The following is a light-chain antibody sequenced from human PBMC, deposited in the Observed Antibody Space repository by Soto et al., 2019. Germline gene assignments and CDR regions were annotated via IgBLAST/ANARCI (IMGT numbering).Light chain of an antibody. CDR3: SSYTTSSTWV. J-gene: IGLJ3*02. CDR1: SSDVSRYNY. Sequence: QSALTQPASVSGSPGQTITIPCTGTSSDVSRYNYGSWYQQHPGKAPKLMIYAVTNRPSGVSNRFSGSKSGSTASLTISGLQAEDAADYYCSSYTTSSTWVFGGGTKLTVL. CDR2: AVT. V-gene: IGLV2-14*01.